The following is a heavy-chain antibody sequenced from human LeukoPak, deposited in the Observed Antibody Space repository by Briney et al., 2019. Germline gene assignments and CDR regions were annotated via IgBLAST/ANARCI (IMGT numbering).Heavy chain of an antibody. V-gene: IGHV3-23*01. CDR3: AKYSSGWFIYYYMDV. CDR1: GFTFSSHA. Sequence: GGSLRLSCAASGFTFSSHAMSWVRQAPGKGLEWVSGISGTCGSTQYADSVKGRFTISRDNSKNTLYLQMNGLRAEDTAVYYCAKYSSGWFIYYYMDVWGKGTTVTVSS. J-gene: IGHJ6*03. CDR2: ISGTCGST. D-gene: IGHD6-19*01.